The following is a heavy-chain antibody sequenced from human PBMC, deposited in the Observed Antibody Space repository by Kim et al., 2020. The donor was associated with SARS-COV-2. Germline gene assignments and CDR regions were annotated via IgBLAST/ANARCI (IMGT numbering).Heavy chain of an antibody. J-gene: IGHJ4*02. D-gene: IGHD6-19*01. V-gene: IGHV3-53*04. CDR3: ARASVAVGGVDY. Sequence: YDADCGKGRVTISRHNSKNTLYLQMNSLRAEDTAVYYCARASVAVGGVDYWGQGTLVTVSS.